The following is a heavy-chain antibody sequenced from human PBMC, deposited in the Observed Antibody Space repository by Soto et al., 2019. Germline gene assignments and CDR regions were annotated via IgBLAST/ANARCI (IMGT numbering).Heavy chain of an antibody. V-gene: IGHV3-74*01. CDR3: GRGLLTAVGMDI. CDR1: GFTFSSYS. CDR2: IDSSWSST. D-gene: IGHD3-10*01. Sequence: PGGSLRLSCAASGFTFSSYSMNWVRQAPGKGLEWVSPIDSSWSSTHYADSVKGRFTISRDNAKNTLYLQMNSLGAEDTAMYYCGRGLLTAVGMDIWGQGTTVTVSS. J-gene: IGHJ6*02.